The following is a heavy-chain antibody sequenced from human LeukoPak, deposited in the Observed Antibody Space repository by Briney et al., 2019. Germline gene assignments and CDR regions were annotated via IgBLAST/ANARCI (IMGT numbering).Heavy chain of an antibody. D-gene: IGHD3-22*01. J-gene: IGHJ3*02. CDR3: ARDAPHLIVVGPDDAFDI. Sequence: PSETLSLTCTVSGGSISSGNYYWTWIRQPAGKGLEWIGRIYTSGSTNYNPSLKSRVTMSVDTSKNQFSLKLSSVTAADTAVYYCARDAPHLIVVGPDDAFDIWGQGTMVTVSS. CDR2: IYTSGST. CDR1: GGSISSGNYY. V-gene: IGHV4-61*02.